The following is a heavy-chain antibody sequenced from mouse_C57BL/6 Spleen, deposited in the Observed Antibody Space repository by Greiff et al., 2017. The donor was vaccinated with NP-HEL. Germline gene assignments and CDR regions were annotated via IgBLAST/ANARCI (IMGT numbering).Heavy chain of an antibody. J-gene: IGHJ4*01. V-gene: IGHV7-3*01. CDR2: IRNKANGYTT. Sequence: EVQLVESGGGLVQPGGSLSLSCAASGFTFTDYYMSWVRQPPGKALEWLGFIRNKANGYTTEYSASVKGRFTISRDNSQSILYLQMNALRAEDSATYYCARILPNPPNYYAMDYWGQGTSVTVSS. D-gene: IGHD1-1*01. CDR1: GFTFTDYY. CDR3: ARILPNPPNYYAMDY.